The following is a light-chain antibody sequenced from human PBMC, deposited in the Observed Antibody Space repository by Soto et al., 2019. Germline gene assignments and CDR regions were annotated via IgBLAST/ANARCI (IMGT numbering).Light chain of an antibody. Sequence: QLVLTQSPSASASLGASIKLTCTLSSGHSSYAIAWHQQQPEKGPRYLMKINSDGSHTKGDGIPDRFSGSRSGDERYLTISSLQSEDEGDYYCQTWDTGIRVFGGGTKVTVL. J-gene: IGLJ2*01. CDR2: INSDGSH. CDR1: SGHSSYA. CDR3: QTWDTGIRV. V-gene: IGLV4-69*01.